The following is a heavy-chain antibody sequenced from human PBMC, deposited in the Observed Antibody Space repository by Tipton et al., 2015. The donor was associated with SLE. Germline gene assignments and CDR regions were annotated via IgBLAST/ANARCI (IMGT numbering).Heavy chain of an antibody. Sequence: GSLRLSCAASGFIFSDHSMNWVRQAPGKGLEWVSSISISSRLKFYTDSVKGRFTISRDNAKGLVFLQINSLRAEDTGVYYCARDTITNEGANDYWGRGILVTVSS. J-gene: IGHJ4*02. CDR3: ARDTITNEGANDY. CDR2: ISISSRLK. V-gene: IGHV3-21*01. CDR1: GFIFSDHS. D-gene: IGHD1-26*01.